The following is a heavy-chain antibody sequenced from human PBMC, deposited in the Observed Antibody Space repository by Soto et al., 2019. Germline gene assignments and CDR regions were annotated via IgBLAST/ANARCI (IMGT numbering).Heavy chain of an antibody. CDR3: AKVFYDSSGYFVYYFDY. CDR1: GYSFTSYW. D-gene: IGHD3-22*01. Sequence: PRESLKISCKGSGYSFTSYWIGWVRQMPGKGLEWMGIIYPGDSDTRYSPSFQGQVTISADKSISTVYLQWSSLKASDTAMYYCAKVFYDSSGYFVYYFDYWGQGTLVTVSS. J-gene: IGHJ4*02. V-gene: IGHV5-51*01. CDR2: IYPGDSDT.